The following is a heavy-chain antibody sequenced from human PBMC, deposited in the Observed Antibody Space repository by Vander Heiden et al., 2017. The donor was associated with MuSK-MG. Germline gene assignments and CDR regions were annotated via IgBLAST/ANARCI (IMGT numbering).Heavy chain of an antibody. V-gene: IGHV3-30*04. CDR3: ARVRSGYWLSDAFDI. J-gene: IGHJ3*02. Sequence: QVQLVESGGGVVQPGRSLRLSCAAPGFTFSSYAMHWVRQAPGKGLEWVAVISYDGSNKYYADSVKGRFTISRDNSKNTLYLQMNSLRAEDTAVYYCARVRSGYWLSDAFDIWGQGTMVTVSS. CDR1: GFTFSSYA. D-gene: IGHD3-22*01. CDR2: ISYDGSNK.